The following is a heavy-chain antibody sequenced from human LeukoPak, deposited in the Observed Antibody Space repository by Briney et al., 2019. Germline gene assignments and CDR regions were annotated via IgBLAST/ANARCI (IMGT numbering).Heavy chain of an antibody. V-gene: IGHV3-23*01. CDR1: GFTFSSYA. Sequence: GGSLRLSCAAPGFTFSSYAMSWVRQAPGKGLEWVSAISGSGGSTYYADSVKGRFTISRDNSKSTLYLQMNSLRAEDTAVYYCAKSYSGSYPRYFDYWGQGTLVTVSS. CDR2: ISGSGGST. CDR3: AKSYSGSYPRYFDY. J-gene: IGHJ4*02. D-gene: IGHD1-26*01.